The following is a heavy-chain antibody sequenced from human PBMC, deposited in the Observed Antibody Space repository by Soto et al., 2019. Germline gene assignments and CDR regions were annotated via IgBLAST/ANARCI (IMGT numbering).Heavy chain of an antibody. CDR1: GDTHTIYF. CDR2: INSVSGGA. Sequence: QVQLVQSGAEVKQPGASVRVSCKASGDTHTIYFIHWLRQAPGQGLEWMGWINSVSGGANYAPRFQGRVARTRDRSSATAFMELSRLRSDDTAVYYCARGGSYYAHWGQGTLVTVSS. J-gene: IGHJ4*02. CDR3: ARGGSYYAH. V-gene: IGHV1-2*02. D-gene: IGHD1-26*01.